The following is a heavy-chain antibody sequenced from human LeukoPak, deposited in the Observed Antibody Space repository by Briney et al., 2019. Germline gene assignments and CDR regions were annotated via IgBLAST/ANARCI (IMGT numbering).Heavy chain of an antibody. CDR2: ISSSSSTI. Sequence: GGSLRLSCAASGFTFSTSAMSWVRQAPGKGLEWVSYISSSSSTIYYADSVKGRFTISRDNAKNSLYLQMNSLRDEDTAVYYCARGHPVGMDVWGQGTTVTVSS. CDR3: ARGHPVGMDV. V-gene: IGHV3-48*02. CDR1: GFTFSTSA. J-gene: IGHJ6*02.